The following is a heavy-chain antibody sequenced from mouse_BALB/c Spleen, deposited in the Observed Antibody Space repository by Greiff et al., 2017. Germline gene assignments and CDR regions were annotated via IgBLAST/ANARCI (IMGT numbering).Heavy chain of an antibody. V-gene: IGHV3-6*02. J-gene: IGHJ2*01. CDR2: ISYDGSN. Sequence: DVKLVESGPGLVKPSQSLSLTCSVTGYSITSGYYWNWIRQFPGNKLEWMGYISYDGSNNYNPSLKNRISITRDTSKNQFFLKLNSVTTEDTATYYCARKGRTYFDYWGQGTTLTVSS. CDR1: GYSITSGYY. CDR3: ARKGRTYFDY.